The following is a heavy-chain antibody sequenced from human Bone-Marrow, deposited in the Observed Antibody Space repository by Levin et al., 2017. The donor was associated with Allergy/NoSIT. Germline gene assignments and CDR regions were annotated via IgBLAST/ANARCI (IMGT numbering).Heavy chain of an antibody. CDR3: ARRSRYCTSTNCLSPRAYYMDV. V-gene: IGHV3-74*01. D-gene: IGHD2-2*01. J-gene: IGHJ6*03. CDR2: IKSDGSDA. Sequence: GGSLRLSCAASGFTFSSYWMRWVRQGPGKGLVWVSRIKSDGSDAIYADSVKGRFTISRDNAKSTLYLQMNSLRAEDTAVYYCARRSRYCTSTNCLSPRAYYMDVWGKGTTVTVSS. CDR1: GFTFSSYW.